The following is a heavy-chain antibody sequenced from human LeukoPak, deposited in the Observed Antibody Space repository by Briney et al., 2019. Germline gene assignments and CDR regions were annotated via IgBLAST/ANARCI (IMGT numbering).Heavy chain of an antibody. J-gene: IGHJ6*02. CDR2: ISYDGSNK. Sequence: GGSLRPSCAASGFTFSSYAMHWVRQAPGKGLEWVAVISYDGSNKYYADSVKGRFTISRDNSKNTLYLQMNSLSAEDTAVYYCGKSLRMGNYFYGMDVWGQGTTVTVSS. CDR3: GKSLRMGNYFYGMDV. V-gene: IGHV3-30-3*02. D-gene: IGHD3-10*01. CDR1: GFTFSSYA.